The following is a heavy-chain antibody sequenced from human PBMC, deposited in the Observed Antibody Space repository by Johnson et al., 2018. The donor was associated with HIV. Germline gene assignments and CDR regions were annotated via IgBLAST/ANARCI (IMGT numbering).Heavy chain of an antibody. J-gene: IGHJ3*02. V-gene: IGHV3-7*05. CDR3: ARDPGYSAFDI. CDR1: GFIFNDYW. CDR2: IKEDSSEK. Sequence: VQLVESGGGLVQPGGSLRLSCAASGFIFNDYWMSWVRQSPGQGLEFVANIKEDSSEKSYVDSVRGRFTISRDNAKNSVVLQMNNLRAEDTAIYYCARDPGYSAFDIWGQGTVVTVSS. D-gene: IGHD1-1*01.